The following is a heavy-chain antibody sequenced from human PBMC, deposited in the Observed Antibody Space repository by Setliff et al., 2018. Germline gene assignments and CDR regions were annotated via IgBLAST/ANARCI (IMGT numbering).Heavy chain of an antibody. D-gene: IGHD2-2*01. V-gene: IGHV3-30-3*01. CDR3: VRGEMFSTSPRAD. Sequence: GSLRPPCAVSGFTFSNYGFHWVRQAPGKGLEWVAAISYDGYDTNYAGSVKGRFTISRDNSKNTLYLQMDSLRVEDTAVYYCVRGEMFSTSPRADWGQGTQVTVSS. CDR1: GFTFSNYG. CDR2: ISYDGYDT. J-gene: IGHJ4*02.